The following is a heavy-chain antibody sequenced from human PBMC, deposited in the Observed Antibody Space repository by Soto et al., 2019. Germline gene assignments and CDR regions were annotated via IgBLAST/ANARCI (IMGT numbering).Heavy chain of an antibody. J-gene: IGHJ4*02. V-gene: IGHV1-2*02. D-gene: IGHD2-8*02. CDR1: GYSFTGYY. CDR3: ARGDYGTGGYPFPYLDY. CDR2: INPDSGAT. Sequence: HEHLVQSGAEVKRPGASLKVSCKASGYSFTGYYIHWVRQAPGQGLEWMGWINPDSGATNYAQNFQGRVTLTSDTSISTAPMDLTSLTSDDTAVYYCARGDYGTGGYPFPYLDYWGQGTLVIVSS.